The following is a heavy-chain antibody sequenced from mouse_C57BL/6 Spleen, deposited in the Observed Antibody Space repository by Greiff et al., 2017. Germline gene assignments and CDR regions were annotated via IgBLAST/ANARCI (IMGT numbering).Heavy chain of an antibody. D-gene: IGHD2-5*01. J-gene: IGHJ3*01. CDR1: GYTFTSYG. Sequence: VKLMESGAELARPGASVKLSCKASGYTFTSYGISWVKQRTGQGLEWIGEIYPRSGNTYYNEKFKGKATLTADKSSSTAYMELRSLTSEDSAVYFCARPSYSNPTWFAYWGQGTLVTVSA. CDR2: IYPRSGNT. V-gene: IGHV1-81*01. CDR3: ARPSYSNPTWFAY.